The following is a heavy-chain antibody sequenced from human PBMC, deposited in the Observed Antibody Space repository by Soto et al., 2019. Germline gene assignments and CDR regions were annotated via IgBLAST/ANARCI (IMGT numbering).Heavy chain of an antibody. J-gene: IGHJ4*02. D-gene: IGHD3-9*01. V-gene: IGHV4-4*07. CDR1: GASISGFY. CDR3: ARVARYFDPDY. CDR2: IYATGTT. Sequence: SETLSLTCTVSGASISGFYWSWIRKSAGKGLEWIGRIYATGTTDYNPSLKSRVMMSVDTSKKQFSLKLSSVTAADTAVYYCARVARYFDPDYWGQGTLVTVSS.